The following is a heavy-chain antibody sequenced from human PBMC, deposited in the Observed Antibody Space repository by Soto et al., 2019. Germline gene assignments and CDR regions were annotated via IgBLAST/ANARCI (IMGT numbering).Heavy chain of an antibody. CDR3: ARAPFSDTAILDY. CDR1: GFNFSSYD. D-gene: IGHD5-18*01. Sequence: EVQLVESGGGLVQPGGSLRLSCAASGFNFSSYDMHWVRQTTGKGLEWVSAIGTGFDTYYPGSVKGRFTFSRENAKNSLYLQMNRLRAEDTAVYYCARAPFSDTAILDYWGQGTLVTVSS. J-gene: IGHJ4*02. CDR2: IGTGFDT. V-gene: IGHV3-13*01.